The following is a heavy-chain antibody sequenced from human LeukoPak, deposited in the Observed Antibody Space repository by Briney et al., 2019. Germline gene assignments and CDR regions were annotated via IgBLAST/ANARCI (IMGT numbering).Heavy chain of an antibody. CDR3: TTGVGGAAKGPFDY. D-gene: IGHD3-16*01. CDR2: IKSKTDGGTT. CDR1: GFTFSNAW. V-gene: IGHV3-15*01. J-gene: IGHJ4*02. Sequence: GGSLRLSCAASGFTFSNAWMSWVRQAPGKGLEWVGRIKSKTDGGTTDYAAPVEGRFTISRDDSKNTLYLQMNSLKTEDTAVYYCTTGVGGAAKGPFDYWGQGTLVTVSS.